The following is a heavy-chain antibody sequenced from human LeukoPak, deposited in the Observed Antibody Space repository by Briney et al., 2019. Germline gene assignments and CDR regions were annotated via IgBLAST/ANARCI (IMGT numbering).Heavy chain of an antibody. CDR2: IYPGDSDT. CDR3: ARRLGHSSSWYAIDH. V-gene: IGHV5-51*01. Sequence: GESLKISCKGSGYTFTSYWIGWVRQMPGKGLEGMGIIYPGDSDTRYSPSFQGQVTISDDNSISTAYLQWSSLKASRTAMYYCARRLGHSSSWYAIDHWGQGNLVNVSS. D-gene: IGHD6-13*01. J-gene: IGHJ4*02. CDR1: GYTFTSYW.